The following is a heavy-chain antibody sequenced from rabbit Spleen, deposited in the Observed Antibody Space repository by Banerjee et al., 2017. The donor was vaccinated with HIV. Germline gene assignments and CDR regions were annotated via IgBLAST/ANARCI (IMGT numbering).Heavy chain of an antibody. CDR3: ARFGTGSNYYPFNL. CDR2: IGAGGGSI. D-gene: IGHD8-1*01. J-gene: IGHJ4*01. V-gene: IGHV1S40*01. Sequence: QSLEESGGDLVKPGGTLTLTCKVSGVSFSDKEVMCWVRQAPGKGLEWIGCIGAGGGSIAFASWAQGRFTISKTSSTTVTLQMTSLTAADTATYSCARFGTGSNYYPFNLWGPGTLVTVS. CDR1: GVSFSDKEV.